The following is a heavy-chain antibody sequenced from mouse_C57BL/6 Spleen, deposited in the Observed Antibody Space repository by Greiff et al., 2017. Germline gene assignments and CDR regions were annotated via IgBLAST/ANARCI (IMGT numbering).Heavy chain of an antibody. V-gene: IGHV1-76*01. D-gene: IGHD2-2*01. CDR2: IYPGSGNT. J-gene: IGHJ2*01. CDR3: ARSVRLDQGFDY. CDR1: GYTFTDYY. Sequence: VQLQQSGAELVRPGASVKLSCKASGYTFTDYYINWVKQRPGQGLEWIARIYPGSGNTYYNEKFKGKATLTAEKSSSTAYMQLSSLTSEDSAVYFCARSVRLDQGFDYWGQGTTLTVSS.